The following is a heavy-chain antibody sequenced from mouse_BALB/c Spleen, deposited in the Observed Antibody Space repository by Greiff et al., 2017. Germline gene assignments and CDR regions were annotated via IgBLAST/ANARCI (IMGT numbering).Heavy chain of an antibody. J-gene: IGHJ4*01. D-gene: IGHD1-1*01. CDR2: IRNKANGYTT. Sequence: EVMLVESGGGLVQPGGSLRLSCATSGFTFTDYYMSWVRQPPGKALEWLGFIRNKANGYTTEYSASVKGRFTISRDNSQSILYLQMNTLRAEDSATYYCARGYYGSNYAMDYWGQGTSVTVSS. V-gene: IGHV7-3*02. CDR1: GFTFTDYY. CDR3: ARGYYGSNYAMDY.